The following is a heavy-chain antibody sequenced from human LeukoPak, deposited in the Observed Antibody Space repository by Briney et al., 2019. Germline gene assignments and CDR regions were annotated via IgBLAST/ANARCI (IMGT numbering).Heavy chain of an antibody. Sequence: SETLSLTCTVSGGSISSSSYYWSWIRQPPGKGLEWIGYIFYSGSTNYNPSLKSRVTISVDTSKNQFSLKLRSVTAADTAVYYCARSPYYYDSSALDYWGQGILVTVSS. CDR3: ARSPYYYDSSALDY. CDR1: GGSISSSSYY. J-gene: IGHJ4*02. V-gene: IGHV4-61*01. D-gene: IGHD3-22*01. CDR2: IFYSGST.